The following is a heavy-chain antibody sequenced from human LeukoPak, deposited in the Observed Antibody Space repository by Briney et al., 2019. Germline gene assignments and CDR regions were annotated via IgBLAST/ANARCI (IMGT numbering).Heavy chain of an antibody. D-gene: IGHD4-17*01. CDR2: ISGSGGNT. V-gene: IGHV3-23*01. J-gene: IGHJ3*02. Sequence: GGSLRLSCAASEFTFSTYAMSWVRQAPGKGLEWVSSISGSGGNTQYADSVQGRFAISRDNSKNTLYLQMNSLRVEDTAVYFCARDPNGDYIGSFDMWGRGTMVSVSS. CDR1: EFTFSTYA. CDR3: ARDPNGDYIGSFDM.